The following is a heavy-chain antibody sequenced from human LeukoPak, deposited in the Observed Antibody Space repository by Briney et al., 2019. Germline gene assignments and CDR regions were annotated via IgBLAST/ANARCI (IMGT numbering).Heavy chain of an antibody. CDR3: ARDYSGVVGASDY. J-gene: IGHJ4*02. Sequence: GGSLRLSCVASGFSFSDSYMSWIRQAPGKGLEWVSYISSSTRYTIYADSVKGRFTISRDDAKNPLYLQMNSLRAEDTAVYYCARDYSGVVGASDYWGQGTLVTVSS. CDR1: GFSFSDSY. V-gene: IGHV3-11*05. CDR2: ISSSTRYT. D-gene: IGHD1-26*01.